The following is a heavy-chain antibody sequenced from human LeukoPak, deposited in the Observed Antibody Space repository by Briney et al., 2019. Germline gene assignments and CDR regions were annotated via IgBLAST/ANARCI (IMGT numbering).Heavy chain of an antibody. CDR2: ISAYNGNT. CDR1: GYTFTSYG. CDR3: ATRIAARGFDP. V-gene: IGHV1-18*01. Sequence: GASVTVSCKASGYTFTSYGISWVRQAPGQGLEWMGWISAYNGNTNYAQKLQGRVTMTTDTSTSTAYMELRSLRSDDTAVYYCATRIAARGFDPWGQGTLVTVSS. J-gene: IGHJ5*02. D-gene: IGHD6-6*01.